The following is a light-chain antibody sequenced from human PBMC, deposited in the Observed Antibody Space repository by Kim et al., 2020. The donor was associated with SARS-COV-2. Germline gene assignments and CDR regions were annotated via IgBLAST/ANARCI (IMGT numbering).Light chain of an antibody. Sequence: EIVMTQSPATLSVSPGEGATLSCRASQSVSSNLAWYQQKPGQAPRLLIYGASTRAAGIPARLSGSGSGTEFTLTISSLQSEDFAVYYCQQYTYYPRTFGQGTKVDIK. J-gene: IGKJ1*01. CDR2: GAS. V-gene: IGKV3-15*01. CDR1: QSVSSN. CDR3: QQYTYYPRT.